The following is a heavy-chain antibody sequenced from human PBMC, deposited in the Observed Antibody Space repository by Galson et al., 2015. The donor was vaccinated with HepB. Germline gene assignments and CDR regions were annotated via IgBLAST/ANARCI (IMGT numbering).Heavy chain of an antibody. V-gene: IGHV4-59*01. J-gene: IGHJ4*01. Sequence: ETLSLTCTVSGGSISSYYWSWIRQPRGKGLECIGYIDYSGSTHYNPSLKNRVTMSVDTSKRQLSLKLTSMSTANTAVYYCARVSELNYYERSGYHGADYFDYWGQGILVTVSS. CDR1: GGSISSYY. CDR2: IDYSGST. CDR3: ARVSELNYYERSGYHGADYFDY. D-gene: IGHD3-22*01.